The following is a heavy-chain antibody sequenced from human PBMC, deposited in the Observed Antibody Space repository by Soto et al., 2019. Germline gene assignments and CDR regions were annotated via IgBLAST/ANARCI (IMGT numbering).Heavy chain of an antibody. J-gene: IGHJ4*02. CDR3: AKEGTSGLYYFDY. V-gene: IGHV3-23*01. CDR1: GFTFSNYA. D-gene: IGHD6-19*01. CDR2: ISGSGSSP. Sequence: EVQLLESGGGLVQPGGSLRLSYAASGFTFSNYAMNWVRQAPGKGLEWVSTISGSGSSPYYADSVKGRFTISRDNSKNTLYLQMDSLRAGDSAIYYCAKEGTSGLYYFDYWGQGTLVTVSS.